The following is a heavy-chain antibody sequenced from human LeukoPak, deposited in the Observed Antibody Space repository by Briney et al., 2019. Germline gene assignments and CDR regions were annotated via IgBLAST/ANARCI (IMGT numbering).Heavy chain of an antibody. V-gene: IGHV1-2*02. CDR1: GYTFIGYY. J-gene: IGHJ4*02. D-gene: IGHD5-12*01. Sequence: ASVTVSCKASGYTFIGYYIHWVRQAPGQGLEWMGWINPNNGGTNYAQKFQGRVTMTRDTSISTGYMELSRLRSDDTAVYYCARDALTGYERFDYWGQGTLVTVSS. CDR2: INPNNGGT. CDR3: ARDALTGYERFDY.